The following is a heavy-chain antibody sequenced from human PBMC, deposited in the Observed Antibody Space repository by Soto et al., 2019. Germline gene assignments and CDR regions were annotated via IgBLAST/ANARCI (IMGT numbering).Heavy chain of an antibody. D-gene: IGHD6-13*01. CDR1: GGSISSSSYY. J-gene: IGHJ6*02. CDR3: ARQITGIAAAGRLMDPYYYGMDV. CDR2: IYYSGST. V-gene: IGHV4-39*01. Sequence: QLQLQESGPGLVKPSETLSLTCTVSGGSISSSSYYWGWIRQPPGKGLEWIGSIYYSGSTYYNPSLKSRVTISVDTSKNQFSLKLSSVTAADTAVYYCARQITGIAAAGRLMDPYYYGMDVWGQGTTVTVSS.